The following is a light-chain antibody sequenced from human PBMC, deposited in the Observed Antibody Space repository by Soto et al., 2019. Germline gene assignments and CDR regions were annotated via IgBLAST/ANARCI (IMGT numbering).Light chain of an antibody. CDR1: TSDIGTYT. CDR3: AAWDDSLNGPT. V-gene: IGLV1-44*01. Sequence: QSVLSQPPSTSGTPGPRVTISCSGGTSDIGTYTVSWYQQFQAPAPRLLIFGSDWRPSGVPDRFSGSKSGTSASLSIGGLHSEDEAHYYCAAWDDSLNGPTFGGGTKLTVL. J-gene: IGLJ2*01. CDR2: GSD.